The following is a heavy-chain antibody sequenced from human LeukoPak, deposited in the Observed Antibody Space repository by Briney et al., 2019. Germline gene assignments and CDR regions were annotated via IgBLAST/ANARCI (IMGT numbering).Heavy chain of an antibody. CDR2: ISVSGNT. J-gene: IGHJ4*02. D-gene: IGHD2-15*01. Sequence: GGSLRHSCAASGFTLSSYAMSWVRQGPGKGLEWVSAISVSGNTYHADSVMGRFTISRDSSKNTLYLQMISLRAGDAAVYYCAKAPVTTCSGAYCYPFDYWSQGTLVTVSS. CDR3: AKAPVTTCSGAYCYPFDY. V-gene: IGHV3-23*01. CDR1: GFTLSSYA.